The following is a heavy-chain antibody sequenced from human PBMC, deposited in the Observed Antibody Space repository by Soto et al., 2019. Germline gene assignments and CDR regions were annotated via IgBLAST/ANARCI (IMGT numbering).Heavy chain of an antibody. V-gene: IGHV3-33*01. J-gene: IGHJ6*02. CDR3: ARDAIQWELAYYYYYGMDV. D-gene: IGHD1-26*01. Sequence: GGSLRLSCAASGFTFSSYGMHWVRQAPGKGLEWVAVIWYDGSNKYYADSVKGRFTISRDNSKNTLYLQMNSLRAEDTAVYYCARDAIQWELAYYYYYGMDVWGQGTTVTVSS. CDR2: IWYDGSNK. CDR1: GFTFSSYG.